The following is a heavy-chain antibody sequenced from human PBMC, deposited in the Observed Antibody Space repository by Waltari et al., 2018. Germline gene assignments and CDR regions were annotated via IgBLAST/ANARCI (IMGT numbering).Heavy chain of an antibody. CDR3: ARADLNSYYYGMDV. V-gene: IGHV3-48*01. J-gene: IGHJ6*02. CDR1: GFTLSSYS. CDR2: ISSSSRTI. Sequence: EVQLVESGGGLVQPGGSLRLSCAASGFTLSSYSMNGVRQAPGNGLEWVAYISSSSRTIYYADSVKGRFTISRDNAKNSLYLQMNSLRAEDTAVYYCARADLNSYYYGMDVWGQGTTVTVSS.